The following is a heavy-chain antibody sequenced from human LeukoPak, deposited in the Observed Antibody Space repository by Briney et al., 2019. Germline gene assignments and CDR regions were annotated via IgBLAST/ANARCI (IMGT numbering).Heavy chain of an antibody. D-gene: IGHD4-23*01. Sequence: PGGSLRLSGAASVFTFSSYAVTWVGQPPGKGREGFSAISGSGGGTYYPHSVKGRYTISRDNAQNTLDLQMNSLSAEDPAVYYWARPRVVTPLADAFYIWGQGTIVSVSS. V-gene: IGHV3-23*01. J-gene: IGHJ3*02. CDR2: ISGSGGGT. CDR3: ARPRVVTPLADAFYI. CDR1: VFTFSSYA.